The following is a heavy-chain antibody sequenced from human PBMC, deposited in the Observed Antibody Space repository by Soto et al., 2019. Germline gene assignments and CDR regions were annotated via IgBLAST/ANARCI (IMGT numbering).Heavy chain of an antibody. V-gene: IGHV3-9*01. J-gene: IGHJ6*02. Sequence: GGSLRLSCAASGFTFDDYAIHWVRQAPGKGLEWVSGISWNSGSIGYVDSVKGRFTISRDNAKNSLYLQMNSLRAADTALYYCAKDTGPNYYYYGLDVWGQGTTVTVSS. CDR1: GFTFDDYA. CDR2: ISWNSGSI. D-gene: IGHD1-1*01. CDR3: AKDTGPNYYYYGLDV.